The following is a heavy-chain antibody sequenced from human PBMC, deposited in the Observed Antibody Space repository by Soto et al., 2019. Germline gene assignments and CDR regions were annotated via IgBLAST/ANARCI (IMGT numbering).Heavy chain of an antibody. CDR3: ARDLGRTAAGYYYYYAMDV. CDR2: IKQDGSEK. J-gene: IGHJ6*01. D-gene: IGHD2-2*01. Sequence: EVQLVESGGGLVQPGGSLRLSCAASGFTFSNYWMNWVRQAPGKGLEWVANIKQDGSEKYFVDSVKGRFTISRDNAKNSLYLQMNSLRAEDTAVYYCARDLGRTAAGYYYYYAMDVW. V-gene: IGHV3-7*01. CDR1: GFTFSNYW.